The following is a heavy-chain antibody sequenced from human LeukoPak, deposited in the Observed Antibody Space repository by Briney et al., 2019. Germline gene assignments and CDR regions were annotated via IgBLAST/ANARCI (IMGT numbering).Heavy chain of an antibody. J-gene: IGHJ3*02. Sequence: ASVKVSCKASGYTFTGYHMHWVRQAPGQGLEWMGWINPNSGGTNYAQKFQGRVTMTRDTSVSTAYMELSRLRSDDTAVYYCARGQFKPDDAFDIWGQGTMVTVSS. CDR3: ARGQFKPDDAFDI. V-gene: IGHV1-2*02. CDR2: INPNSGGT. CDR1: GYTFTGYH. D-gene: IGHD1-14*01.